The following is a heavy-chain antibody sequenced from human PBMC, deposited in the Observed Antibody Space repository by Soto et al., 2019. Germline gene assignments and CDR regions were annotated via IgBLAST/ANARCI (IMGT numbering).Heavy chain of an antibody. J-gene: IGHJ4*02. D-gene: IGHD6-19*01. CDR2: ISSSSSSI. CDR1: GFTFSSYS. CDR3: VRGDSSGWDFDY. Sequence: EVQLVESGGGLVQPGGSLRLSCAASGFTFSSYSLNWVRQAPGRGLEWVSYISSSSSSIYYADSVKGRFTISRDNAKNSLYLQMNSLRDEDTAVYYCVRGDSSGWDFDYWGQGTLVTVSS. V-gene: IGHV3-48*02.